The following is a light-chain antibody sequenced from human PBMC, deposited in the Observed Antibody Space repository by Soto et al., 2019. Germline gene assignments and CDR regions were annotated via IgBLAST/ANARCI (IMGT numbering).Light chain of an antibody. CDR3: QQYNNWPRT. CDR1: QSVSSN. J-gene: IGKJ1*01. CDR2: GAS. V-gene: IGKV3-15*01. Sequence: EIVMTQSPATLSVFPGESPTLSCRASQSVSSNLAWYQQKPGQAPRLLIYGASTRATGIPARFSGSGSGTEFTLTISSLQSEDFAVYYCQQYNNWPRTFGQGTKVDIK.